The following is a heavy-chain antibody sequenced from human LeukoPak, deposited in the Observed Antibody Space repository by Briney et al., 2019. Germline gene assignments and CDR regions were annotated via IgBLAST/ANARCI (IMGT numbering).Heavy chain of an antibody. V-gene: IGHV1-18*01. CDR1: GYTFTSYG. CDR3: ARDRYCSSTSCHNRDYYYGMDV. J-gene: IGHJ6*02. CDR2: ISAYNGNT. Sequence: ASVKVSCKASGYTFTSYGISWVRQAPGQGLEWMGWISAYNGNTNYAQKLQGRVTMTTDTSTSTAYMELRSLRSDDTAVYYCARDRYCSSTSCHNRDYYYGMDVWGQGTTVTVSS. D-gene: IGHD2-2*02.